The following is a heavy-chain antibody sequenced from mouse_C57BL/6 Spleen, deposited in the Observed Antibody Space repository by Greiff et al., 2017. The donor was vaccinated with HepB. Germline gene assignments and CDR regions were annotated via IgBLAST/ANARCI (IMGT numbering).Heavy chain of an antibody. CDR3: ARSGSTITTDVMDY. V-gene: IGHV1-82*01. Sequence: QVQLQQSGPELVKPGASVKISCKASGYAFSSSWMNWVKQRPGKGLEWIGRIYPGDGDTNYNGKFKGKATLTADKSSSTAYMQLSSLTSEDSAVYFCARSGSTITTDVMDYWGQGTSVTVSS. J-gene: IGHJ4*01. CDR2: IYPGDGDT. D-gene: IGHD1-1*01. CDR1: GYAFSSSW.